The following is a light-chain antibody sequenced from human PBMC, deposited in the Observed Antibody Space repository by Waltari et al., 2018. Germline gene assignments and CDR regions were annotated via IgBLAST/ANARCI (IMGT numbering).Light chain of an antibody. Sequence: SALTQPASVSGSPGQSITISCTGTNSDVGAYDYVSWYQHHPGKAPKLIIYEVTNRPSGVSNRFSGSKSDNTASLTISGLQAEDEAEYYCCSCSYTPTTTVIFGGGTKLTVL. J-gene: IGLJ2*01. CDR2: EVT. CDR3: CSCSYTPTTTVI. V-gene: IGLV2-14*01. CDR1: NSDVGAYDY.